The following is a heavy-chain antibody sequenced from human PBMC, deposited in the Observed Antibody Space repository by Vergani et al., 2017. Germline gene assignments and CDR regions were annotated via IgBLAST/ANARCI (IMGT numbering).Heavy chain of an antibody. D-gene: IGHD3-10*01. CDR1: GYSFTSYW. V-gene: IGHV5-51*01. Sequence: EVQLVQSGAEVKKPGESLKISCKGSGYSFTSYWIGWVRQMPGKGLEWVGIIYPGDSDTRYSPSFQGQVTISADKSISTAYLQWSSLKASDTAMYYCARLAMVRGVIMYYFDYWGQGTLVTVSS. CDR2: IYPGDSDT. CDR3: ARLAMVRGVIMYYFDY. J-gene: IGHJ4*02.